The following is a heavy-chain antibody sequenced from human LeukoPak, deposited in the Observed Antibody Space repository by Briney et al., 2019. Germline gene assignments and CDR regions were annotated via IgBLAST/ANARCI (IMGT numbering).Heavy chain of an antibody. Sequence: GGSLRLSCAASGFTFGSYSMNWVRQAPGKGLEWVSSISSSSSYIYYADSVKGRFTISRDNAKNSLYLQMNSLRAEDTAVYYCARDGRYYDSSGYYHLYYYYYMDVWGKGTTVTVSS. CDR3: ARDGRYYDSSGYYHLYYYYYMDV. CDR2: ISSSSSYI. V-gene: IGHV3-21*01. J-gene: IGHJ6*03. D-gene: IGHD3-22*01. CDR1: GFTFGSYS.